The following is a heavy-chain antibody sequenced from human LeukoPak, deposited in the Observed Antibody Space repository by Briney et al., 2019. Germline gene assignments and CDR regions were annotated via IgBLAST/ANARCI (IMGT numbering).Heavy chain of an antibody. Sequence: GGSLRLSCAASGFTFSSYSMNWVRQAPGKGLEWVSYISSSSSYIYYADSVEGRFTISRDNAKNSLYLQMNSLRAEDTAVYYCARADWDTAMIDYWGQGTLVTVSS. D-gene: IGHD5-18*01. J-gene: IGHJ4*02. CDR1: GFTFSSYS. V-gene: IGHV3-21*01. CDR3: ARADWDTAMIDY. CDR2: ISSSSSYI.